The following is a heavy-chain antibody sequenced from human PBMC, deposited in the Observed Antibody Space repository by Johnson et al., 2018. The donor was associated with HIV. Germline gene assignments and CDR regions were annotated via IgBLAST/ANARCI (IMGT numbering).Heavy chain of an antibody. Sequence: QVQLVESGGGVVQPGRSLRLSCAASGFTFSSYAIHWVRQAPGKGLEWVAVIWYDGSNKYYADSVKGRFTISRDNSKNTLYLQMSSLRAEDTAVYYCARAPYNWNEGLFAAFDMWGRGTKVTVSS. D-gene: IGHD1-20*01. CDR2: IWYDGSNK. CDR1: GFTFSSYA. V-gene: IGHV3-30*04. J-gene: IGHJ3*02. CDR3: ARAPYNWNEGLFAAFDM.